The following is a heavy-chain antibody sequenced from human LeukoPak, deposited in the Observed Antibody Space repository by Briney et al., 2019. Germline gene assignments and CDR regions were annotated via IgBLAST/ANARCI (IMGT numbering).Heavy chain of an antibody. D-gene: IGHD2-15*01. Sequence: ASVKVSCKASGYTFTGYYMHWVRQAPGQGLEWMGWINPNSGGTNYAQKFQGRVTMTRDTSISTAYMELSRLRSDDTAVYYCASDGVVVVAATTTRFDPWGQGTLVTVSS. CDR3: ASDGVVVVAATTTRFDP. V-gene: IGHV1-2*02. J-gene: IGHJ5*02. CDR1: GYTFTGYY. CDR2: INPNSGGT.